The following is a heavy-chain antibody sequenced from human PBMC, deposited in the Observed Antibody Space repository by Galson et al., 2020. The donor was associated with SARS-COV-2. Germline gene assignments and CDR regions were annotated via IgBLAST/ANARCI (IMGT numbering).Heavy chain of an antibody. Sequence: GGSLRLSCAASGFTFSNYGMHWVRQAPGKGLEWMAVISYEGSNKYYADSVRGRFFISRDNSKNTLYLQMDSLRPEDTAVYYCAKRPKVLEVGPCGMDVWGQGTMVTVSS. CDR2: ISYEGSNK. CDR1: GFTFSNYG. J-gene: IGHJ6*02. CDR3: AKRPKVLEVGPCGMDV. V-gene: IGHV3-30*18. D-gene: IGHD3-16*01.